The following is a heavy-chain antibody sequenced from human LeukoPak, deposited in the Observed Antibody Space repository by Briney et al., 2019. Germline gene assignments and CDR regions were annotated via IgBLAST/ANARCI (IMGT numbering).Heavy chain of an antibody. CDR1: GFTFRSYG. V-gene: IGHV3-33*06. D-gene: IGHD3-22*01. J-gene: IGHJ5*02. Sequence: GRSLRLSCAASGFTFRSYGMHWVRQAPGKGLEWVAVIWYDGSNKYYADSVKGRFTISRDNSKNTLYLQMNSLRAEDTAVYYCAKAGASSGYRYNWFDPWGQGTLVTVSS. CDR2: IWYDGSNK. CDR3: AKAGASSGYRYNWFDP.